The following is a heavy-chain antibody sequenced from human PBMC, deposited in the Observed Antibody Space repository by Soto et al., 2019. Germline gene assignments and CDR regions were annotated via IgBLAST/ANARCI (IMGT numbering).Heavy chain of an antibody. V-gene: IGHV3-23*01. Sequence: EVQLLESGGGLVQPGGSLRLSCAASGFTFSSYAMSWVRQAPGKGLEWVSAISGSGGSTYYADSVKGRFTISRDNSKNTLYLQMNSLRAEDTAVYYCAPRGITMVRGVITHYFDYWGQGTLVTVSS. J-gene: IGHJ4*02. CDR2: ISGSGGST. D-gene: IGHD3-10*01. CDR1: GFTFSSYA. CDR3: APRGITMVRGVITHYFDY.